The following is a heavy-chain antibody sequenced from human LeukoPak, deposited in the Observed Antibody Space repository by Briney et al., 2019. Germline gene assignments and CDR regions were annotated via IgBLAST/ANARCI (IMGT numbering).Heavy chain of an antibody. CDR1: GYTFTSYY. V-gene: IGHV1-46*01. D-gene: IGHD3-22*01. CDR3: AKDLYHRYYHNSGHAFDY. J-gene: IGHJ4*02. CDR2: INPSGGST. Sequence: EASVKVSCKASGYTFTSYYMHWVRQAPGQGLEWMGIINPSGGSTSYAQKFQGRVTMTRDTSTSTAYMELRSEDTAVYYCAKDLYHRYYHNSGHAFDYWGQGTLVTVSS.